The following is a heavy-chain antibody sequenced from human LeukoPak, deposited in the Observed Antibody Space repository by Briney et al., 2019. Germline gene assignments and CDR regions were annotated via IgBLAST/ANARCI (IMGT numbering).Heavy chain of an antibody. D-gene: IGHD2-15*01. V-gene: IGHV1-3*03. CDR2: INAGNGNT. J-gene: IGHJ6*03. Sequence: ASVKVSCKASGYTFTSYAMHWVRQAPGQRLEWMGWINAGNGNTKYSQEFQGRVTITRDTSASTAYMELSSLRSEDMAVYYCARGELTRCSGGSCYFNYYYYMDVWGKGTTVTVSS. CDR3: ARGELTRCSGGSCYFNYYYYMDV. CDR1: GYTFTSYA.